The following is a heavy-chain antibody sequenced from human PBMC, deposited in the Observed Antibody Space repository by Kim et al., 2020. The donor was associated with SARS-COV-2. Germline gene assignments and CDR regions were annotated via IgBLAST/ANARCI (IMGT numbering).Heavy chain of an antibody. J-gene: IGHJ6*02. Sequence: GGSLRLSCAASGFTFSSYEMNWVRQAPGKGLEWVSYISSSGSTIYYADSVKGRFTISRDNAKNSLYLQMNSLRAEDTAVYYCASECSSTSCPYYYYYYGMDVWGQGTTVTVSS. D-gene: IGHD2-2*01. V-gene: IGHV3-48*03. CDR3: ASECSSTSCPYYYYYYGMDV. CDR2: ISSSGSTI. CDR1: GFTFSSYE.